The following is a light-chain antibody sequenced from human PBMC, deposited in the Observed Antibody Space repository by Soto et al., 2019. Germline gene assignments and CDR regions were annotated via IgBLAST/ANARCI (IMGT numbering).Light chain of an antibody. Sequence: DIVMTQSPDSLAVSLGERATINCKSSQSVLYTSNNKNYLAWYQKKPGQPPKVLIYWASTRESGAPSRFSGSGSGTDFTLTISSLQAEDVAVYYCQQYYTTPRTFGKGTKVEVK. J-gene: IGKJ1*01. CDR3: QQYYTTPRT. CDR2: WAS. CDR1: QSVLYTSNNKNY. V-gene: IGKV4-1*01.